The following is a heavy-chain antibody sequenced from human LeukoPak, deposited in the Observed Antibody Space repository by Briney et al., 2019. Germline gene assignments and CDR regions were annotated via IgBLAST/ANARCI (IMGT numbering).Heavy chain of an antibody. CDR1: GGSISSSNW. CDR3: ASTYYYDSSGYSVDLNWFDP. D-gene: IGHD3-22*01. J-gene: IGHJ5*02. V-gene: IGHV4-4*02. Sequence: PSETLSLTCTVSGGSISSSNWWSWVRPPPGKGLEWIGEIYHSGSTNYNPSLKSRVTISVDKSKNQFSLKLSSVTAADTAVYYCASTYYYDSSGYSVDLNWFDPWGQGTLVTVSS. CDR2: IYHSGST.